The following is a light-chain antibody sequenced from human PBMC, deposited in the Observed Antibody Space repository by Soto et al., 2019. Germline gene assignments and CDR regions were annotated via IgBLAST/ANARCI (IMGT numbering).Light chain of an antibody. CDR3: QQYNNWPPT. CDR2: GAS. J-gene: IGKJ2*01. V-gene: IGKV3-15*01. Sequence: EIVMTQSPAILSVSPGERATLSCRASQSVSSNLAWYQQKPGQAPRLLIYGASTRATGIPARFSGSGSGTDFALTISSLQSEDFAVYYCQQYNNWPPTFGQGTKLEIK. CDR1: QSVSSN.